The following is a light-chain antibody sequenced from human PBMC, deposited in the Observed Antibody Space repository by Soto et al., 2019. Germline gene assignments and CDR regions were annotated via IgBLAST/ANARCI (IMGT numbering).Light chain of an antibody. V-gene: IGKV1-27*01. CDR3: QKYNSALT. J-gene: IGKJ5*01. CDR1: QDISNY. Sequence: DIQMTQSPSSLSASVGDRITITCRASQDISNYLAWYQQKPGKVPKLLIYSASTLQSGVPSRISGSGSGTDFTLTIGSLQPEDVATYFCQKYNSALTFGQGTRLEIK. CDR2: SAS.